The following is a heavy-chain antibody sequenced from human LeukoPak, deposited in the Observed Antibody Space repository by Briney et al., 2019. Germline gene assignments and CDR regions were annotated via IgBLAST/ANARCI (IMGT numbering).Heavy chain of an antibody. D-gene: IGHD2-2*01. V-gene: IGHV3-13*04. CDR1: GFDLSTYD. J-gene: IGHJ4*02. Sequence: GGSLRLSCAASGFDLSTYDMHWVRQGTGKGLEWVSAMTHSGTTFYPDSVKGRFTISRDNSKNSLYLQMNSLRTEDTALYYCAKGSHPYCSSTSCYVRELDYWGQGTLVTVSS. CDR2: MTHSGTT. CDR3: AKGSHPYCSSTSCYVRELDY.